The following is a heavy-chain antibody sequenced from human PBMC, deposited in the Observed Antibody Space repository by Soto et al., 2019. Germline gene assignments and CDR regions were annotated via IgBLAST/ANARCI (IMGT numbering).Heavy chain of an antibody. J-gene: IGHJ4*02. CDR2: IKQDGSEK. D-gene: IGHD6-6*01. Sequence: EVQLVESGGGLVQPGGSLRLSCAASGFTFSSYWMSWVRQAPGKGLEWVANIKQDGSEKYYVDSVKGRFTISRDNAKKSLYLQMNSLRAEDTAVYYFARELYSSSFDYWGQGTLVTVSS. CDR3: ARELYSSSFDY. CDR1: GFTFSSYW. V-gene: IGHV3-7*05.